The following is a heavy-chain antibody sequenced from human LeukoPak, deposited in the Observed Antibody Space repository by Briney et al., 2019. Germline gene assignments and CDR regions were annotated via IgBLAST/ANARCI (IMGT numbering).Heavy chain of an antibody. CDR2: FDPEDGET. CDR1: GYTLTELS. D-gene: IGHD6-19*01. CDR3: ATDLDIAVAGTIFDY. J-gene: IGHJ4*02. Sequence: GASVKVSCKVSGYTLTELSMHWVRQAPGKGLEWMGGFDPEDGETIYAQKFQGRVTMTEDTSTDTAYMELNSLRSEDTAVYYCATDLDIAVAGTIFDYWGQGTLVTVSS. V-gene: IGHV1-24*01.